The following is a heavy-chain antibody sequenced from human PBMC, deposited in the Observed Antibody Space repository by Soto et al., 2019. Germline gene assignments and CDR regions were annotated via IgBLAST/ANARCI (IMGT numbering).Heavy chain of an antibody. CDR1: GFHFSAYW. Sequence: EVQLVDSGGGLVQPGGSLRLSCVASGFHFSAYWMSWVRQAPGKGLEWVANIKEDGSDKYYVDSVKGRFTISRDNAKNSLYLQRNGLRAEDAAVYYCVGVSLAGSWGQGTLVTVSS. CDR2: IKEDGSDK. CDR3: VGVSLAGS. J-gene: IGHJ4*02. V-gene: IGHV3-7*01. D-gene: IGHD6-19*01.